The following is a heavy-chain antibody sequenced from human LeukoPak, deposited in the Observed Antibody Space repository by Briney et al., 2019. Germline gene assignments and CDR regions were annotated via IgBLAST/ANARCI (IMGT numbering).Heavy chain of an antibody. V-gene: IGHV3-7*01. D-gene: IGHD2-15*01. CDR2: INQDAGTT. Sequence: PGETLRLSCVASGFSFTSYWMSWVRQAPGKGLEFVANINQDAGTTNYVDSVEGRFNISRDNAENSLYLQMSSLRAEDTALYYCARDPGWSSFDIWGQGRMVTVSS. CDR1: GFSFTSYW. J-gene: IGHJ3*02. CDR3: ARDPGWSSFDI.